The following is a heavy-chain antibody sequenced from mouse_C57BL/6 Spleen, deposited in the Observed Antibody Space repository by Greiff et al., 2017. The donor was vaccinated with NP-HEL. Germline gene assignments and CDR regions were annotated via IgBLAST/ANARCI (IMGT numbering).Heavy chain of an antibody. J-gene: IGHJ4*01. V-gene: IGHV1-42*01. Sequence: VQLKQSGPELVKPGASVKISCKASGYSFTGYYMNWVKQSPEKSLEWIGEINPSTGGTTYNQKFKAKATLTVDKSSSTAYMQLKSLTSEDSAVYYCARNYGREYAMDYWGQGTSVTVSS. CDR1: GYSFTGYY. CDR3: ARNYGREYAMDY. D-gene: IGHD1-1*01. CDR2: INPSTGGT.